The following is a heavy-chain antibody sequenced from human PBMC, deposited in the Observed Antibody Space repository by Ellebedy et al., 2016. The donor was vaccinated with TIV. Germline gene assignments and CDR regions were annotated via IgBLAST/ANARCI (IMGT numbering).Heavy chain of an antibody. CDR2: ISGSGANT. J-gene: IGHJ4*02. V-gene: IGHV3-23*01. Sequence: GGSLRLSXAASGFTFSSYAMSWVRQAPGKGLQWVSAISGSGANTYYADSVKGRFTISKDTSKNTLYLQMDSLRVDDTAVYYCAKGVGSFDYWGQGTLVTVSS. CDR1: GFTFSSYA. D-gene: IGHD1-26*01. CDR3: AKGVGSFDY.